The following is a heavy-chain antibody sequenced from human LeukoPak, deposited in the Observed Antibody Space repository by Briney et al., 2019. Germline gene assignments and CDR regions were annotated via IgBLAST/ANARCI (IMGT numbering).Heavy chain of an antibody. Sequence: GGSLRLSCSASGFTFSSYWVTWVRQAPGKGLEWVANVKQDGSEKNYVDSVKGRFTISRDNAKNSLYLQMNSLRVDDTAVYYCARGHRAWSYWGQGTLLTVSS. V-gene: IGHV3-7*01. CDR1: GFTFSSYW. D-gene: IGHD3-3*01. CDR3: ARGHRAWSY. CDR2: VKQDGSEK. J-gene: IGHJ4*02.